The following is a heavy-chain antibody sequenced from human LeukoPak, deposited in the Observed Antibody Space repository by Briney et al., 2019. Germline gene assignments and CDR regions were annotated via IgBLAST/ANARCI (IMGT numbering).Heavy chain of an antibody. D-gene: IGHD2-2*01. J-gene: IGHJ4*02. Sequence: SGRSLRLSCAASGFTFDDYAMHWVRQAPGKGLEWASGISWNSGSIGYADSVKGRFTISRDNAKNSLFLQMNSLRAEDMALYYCAKDECSSSSCSIDYWGQGTLVTVSS. CDR2: ISWNSGSI. CDR3: AKDECSSSSCSIDY. V-gene: IGHV3-9*03. CDR1: GFTFDDYA.